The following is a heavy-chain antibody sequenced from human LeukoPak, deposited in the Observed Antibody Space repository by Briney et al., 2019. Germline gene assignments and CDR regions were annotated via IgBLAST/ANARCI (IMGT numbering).Heavy chain of an antibody. J-gene: IGHJ4*02. V-gene: IGHV3-7*01. Sequence: GGSLRLSCAASGFTFSSYWMSWVRQAPGKGLEWVANIKQDGSEKYYVDSVKGRFTISRDNAKNSLYLQMNSLRAEDTAVYYCASWGGDDSSGYWSIDYWGQGTLVTVSS. CDR3: ASWGGDDSSGYWSIDY. CDR2: IKQDGSEK. CDR1: GFTFSSYW. D-gene: IGHD3-22*01.